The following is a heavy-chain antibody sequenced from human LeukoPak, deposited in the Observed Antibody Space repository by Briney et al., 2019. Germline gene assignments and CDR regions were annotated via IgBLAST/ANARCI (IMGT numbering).Heavy chain of an antibody. Sequence: SVTLALTCTVSGGSISSSSYYWGWIRQPPGKGLEWIGSIYYSGSTYYNPSLKSRVTISVDTSKNQFSLKLSSVTAADTAVYYCARLAVTAYYFDYWGQGTLVTVSS. V-gene: IGHV4-39*01. CDR3: ARLAVTAYYFDY. CDR2: IYYSGST. D-gene: IGHD2-21*02. CDR1: GGSISSSSYY. J-gene: IGHJ4*02.